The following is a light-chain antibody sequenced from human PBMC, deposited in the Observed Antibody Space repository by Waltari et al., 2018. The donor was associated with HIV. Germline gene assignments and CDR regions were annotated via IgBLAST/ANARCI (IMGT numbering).Light chain of an antibody. J-gene: IGLJ3*02. V-gene: IGLV3-25*03. Sequence: SYELTQPPSVSVSPGQTARITCPGAALPKQYAYWYQQKAGQAPVLVIYKDSERPSGIPERFSGSSSGTTVTLTISGVQAEDEADYYCESAHSSLWVFGGGTKLTVL. CDR3: ESAHSSLWV. CDR2: KDS. CDR1: ALPKQY.